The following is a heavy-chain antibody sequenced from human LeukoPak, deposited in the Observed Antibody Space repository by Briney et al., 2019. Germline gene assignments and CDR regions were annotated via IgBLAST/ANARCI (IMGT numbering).Heavy chain of an antibody. J-gene: IGHJ4*02. CDR3: ARFGDTMVRGVISHY. CDR2: IVVGSGNT. Sequence: ASVKVSCKASGFTFTNSAVQWVRQTRGQRLEWIGWIVVGSGNTNYAQKFQGRVTITRDMSTSTAYMELSSLRSEDTAVYYCARFGDTMVRGVISHYWGQGTLVTVSS. V-gene: IGHV1-58*01. CDR1: GFTFTNSA. D-gene: IGHD3-10*01.